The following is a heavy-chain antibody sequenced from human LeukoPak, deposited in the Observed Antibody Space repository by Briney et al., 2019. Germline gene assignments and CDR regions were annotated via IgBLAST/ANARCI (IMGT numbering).Heavy chain of an antibody. V-gene: IGHV3-43D*03. CDR1: GFTFDDYA. CDR3: AKESRNYFDY. Sequence: PGGSLRLSCAASGFTFDDYAMHWVRQAPGKGLEWVSLISWDGGSTYYADSVKGRFTISRDNSKNSLYLQMNSLRPEDTALYYCAKESRNYFDYWGQGTLVTVSS. D-gene: IGHD2/OR15-2a*01. CDR2: ISWDGGST. J-gene: IGHJ4*02.